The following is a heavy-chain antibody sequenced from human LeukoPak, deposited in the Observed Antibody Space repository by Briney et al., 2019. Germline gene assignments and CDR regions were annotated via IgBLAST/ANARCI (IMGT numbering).Heavy chain of an antibody. Sequence: GGSLRLSCVGSGFTFSNYAMSWVRQAPGKGLDWVSVISGSAHKIRYADSVRGRFTISRDNSENTVYLQVNNLRGEDTAIYYCAGRITGYSSGYVFWGQGTLVTVSS. CDR3: AGRITGYSSGYVF. D-gene: IGHD5-18*01. V-gene: IGHV3-23*01. CDR1: GFTFSNYA. CDR2: ISGSAHKI. J-gene: IGHJ4*02.